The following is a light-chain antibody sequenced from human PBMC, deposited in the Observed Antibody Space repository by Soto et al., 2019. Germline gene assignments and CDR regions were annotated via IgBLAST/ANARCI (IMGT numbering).Light chain of an antibody. V-gene: IGKV1-5*01. Sequence: DIQMTQSPSTLSASVGDRVTIPCRASQSISSWLAWYQQKPGKAPKLLIYDASSLESGVPSRFSGSGSGTEFTLTISSLQPDDFATYYCQQYNSYSSWTFGLGTKVDIK. J-gene: IGKJ1*01. CDR2: DAS. CDR1: QSISSW. CDR3: QQYNSYSSWT.